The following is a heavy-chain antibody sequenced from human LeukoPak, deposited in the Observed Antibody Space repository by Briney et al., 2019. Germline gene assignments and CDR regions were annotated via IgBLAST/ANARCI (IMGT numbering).Heavy chain of an antibody. Sequence: SETLSLTCTVSGGSISSDYWSWIRQPPGKGLEWIGYIHYSGSTNYNPSLKSRVTISVDTSKNQFSLKLSSVTAADTAVYYCARDLRAAYWGQGTLVTVSS. J-gene: IGHJ4*02. CDR2: IHYSGST. D-gene: IGHD3-16*01. V-gene: IGHV4-59*01. CDR1: GGSISSDY. CDR3: ARDLRAAY.